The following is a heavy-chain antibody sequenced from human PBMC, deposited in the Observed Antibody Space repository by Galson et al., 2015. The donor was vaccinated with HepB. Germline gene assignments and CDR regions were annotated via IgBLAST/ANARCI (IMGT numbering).Heavy chain of an antibody. CDR3: AKSPGTFYSLIAAKGNFDY. V-gene: IGHV3-23*01. D-gene: IGHD2-15*01. J-gene: IGHJ4*02. CDR1: GFTFSSFA. CDR2: ISGSGDTT. Sequence: LRLSCAASGFTFSSFAMTWVRQAPGKGLEWVSTISGSGDTTYYADSVKGRFTISRDNSKNTVFLQMNSLRVEDTAIYYCAKSPGTFYSLIAAKGNFDYWGQGTLVTVSS.